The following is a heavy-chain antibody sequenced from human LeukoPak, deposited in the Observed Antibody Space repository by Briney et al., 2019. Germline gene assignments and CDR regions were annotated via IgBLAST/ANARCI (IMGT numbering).Heavy chain of an antibody. Sequence: ASVKVSCKASGHTFTGYYMHWVRQAPGQGLEWMGWINPNSGGTNYAQKFQGRVTMTRDTSISTAYMELSRLRSDDTAVYYCAREYYYDSSGYYFDYFDYWGQGTLVTVSS. CDR1: GHTFTGYY. V-gene: IGHV1-2*02. J-gene: IGHJ4*02. D-gene: IGHD3-22*01. CDR2: INPNSGGT. CDR3: AREYYYDSSGYYFDYFDY.